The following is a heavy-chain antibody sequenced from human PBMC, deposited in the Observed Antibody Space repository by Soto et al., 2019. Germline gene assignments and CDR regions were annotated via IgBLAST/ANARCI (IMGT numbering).Heavy chain of an antibody. J-gene: IGHJ3*02. CDR1: GGTFSSYT. CDR2: IIPILGIA. D-gene: IGHD5-12*01. CDR3: ARDQYSGSSDAFDI. V-gene: IGHV1-69*04. Sequence: WASVKVSCKASGGTFSSYTISWVRQAPGQGLEWMGRIIPILGIANYAQKFQGRVTITADKSTSTAYMELSSLRSEDTAVYYCARDQYSGSSDAFDIWGQGKMVTVSS.